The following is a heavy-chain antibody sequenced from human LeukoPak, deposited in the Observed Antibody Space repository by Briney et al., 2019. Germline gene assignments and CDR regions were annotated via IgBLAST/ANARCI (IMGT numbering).Heavy chain of an antibody. CDR3: AKIMIVVVTKGAVDY. D-gene: IGHD3-22*01. Sequence: PGGSLRLSCAASGFTFSSYAMSWVRQAPGKGLEWVSAISGSGGSTYYADSVKRRFTISRDNSKNTLYLQMNSLRAEDTAVYYCAKIMIVVVTKGAVDYWGQGTLVTVSS. V-gene: IGHV3-23*01. CDR2: ISGSGGST. J-gene: IGHJ4*02. CDR1: GFTFSSYA.